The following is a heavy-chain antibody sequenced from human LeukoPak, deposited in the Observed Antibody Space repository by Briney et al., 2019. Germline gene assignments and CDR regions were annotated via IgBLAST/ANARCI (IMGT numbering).Heavy chain of an antibody. V-gene: IGHV3-74*01. CDR3: AKCVSGGGWQEGYFDS. CDR1: GFTFSGYW. CDR2: IDNDGHGI. D-gene: IGHD4-23*01. Sequence: GGSLRLSCVTSGFTFSGYWMHWVRQGPEKGLELVSRIDNDGHGIIYADSVKGRFTTSRDNVKNTLYLQMNSLRVEDTAVYYCAKCVSGGGWQEGYFDSWGQGTLVTVSS. J-gene: IGHJ4*02.